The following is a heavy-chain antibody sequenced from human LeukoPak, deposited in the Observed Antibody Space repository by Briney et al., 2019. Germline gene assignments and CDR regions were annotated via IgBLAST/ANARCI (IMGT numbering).Heavy chain of an antibody. J-gene: IGHJ4*02. D-gene: IGHD6-13*01. Sequence: PGGSLRLSCAASGFTFDDYAMHWVRQAPGKGLEWVSLISWDGGSTYYADSVKGRFTISRDNSKNSLYLQMNSLRAEDTALYYCAKDKGQQLALYYFDYWGQGTLVTVSS. V-gene: IGHV3-43D*03. CDR3: AKDKGQQLALYYFDY. CDR1: GFTFDDYA. CDR2: ISWDGGST.